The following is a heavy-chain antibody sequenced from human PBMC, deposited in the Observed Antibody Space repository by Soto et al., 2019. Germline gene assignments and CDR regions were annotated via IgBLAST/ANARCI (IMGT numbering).Heavy chain of an antibody. Sequence: QVQLQESGPGLVKPSGTLSLTCAVSGGSISSSNWWSWVRQPPGKGLEWIGEIYHSGSTNYNPSLKSRVTLSVDKSKNQFSLKLSSVTAADTAVYYCAREEGTTLGRRYFDLWGRGTLVTVSS. V-gene: IGHV4-4*02. CDR1: GGSISSSNW. CDR2: IYHSGST. D-gene: IGHD2-15*01. J-gene: IGHJ2*01. CDR3: AREEGTTLGRRYFDL.